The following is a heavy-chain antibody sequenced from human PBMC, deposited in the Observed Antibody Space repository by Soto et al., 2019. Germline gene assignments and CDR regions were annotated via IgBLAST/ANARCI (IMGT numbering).Heavy chain of an antibody. V-gene: IGHV3-23*01. D-gene: IGHD1-20*01. Sequence: GGSLRLSCAASGFTFSSYAMSWVRQAPGKGLEWVSAISGSGGSTYYADSVKGRFTISRDNSKNTLYLQMNSLRAEDTAVYYCAKVPAAPGAYNWNYGMDVWGQGTTVTVSS. CDR2: ISGSGGST. CDR3: AKVPAAPGAYNWNYGMDV. CDR1: GFTFSSYA. J-gene: IGHJ6*02.